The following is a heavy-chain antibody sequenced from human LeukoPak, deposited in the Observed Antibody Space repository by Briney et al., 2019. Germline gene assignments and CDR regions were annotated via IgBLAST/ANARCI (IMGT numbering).Heavy chain of an antibody. D-gene: IGHD6-19*01. CDR2: IYYSGST. CDR1: GGSISSYY. J-gene: IGHJ5*02. CDR3: ARRIAGAGWFDP. V-gene: IGHV4-59*08. Sequence: SETLSLTCTVSGGSISSYYWSWLRQPPGKGLEWIGYIYYSGSTNYNPSLKSRVTISVDTSKNQFSLKLSSVTAADTAVYYCARRIAGAGWFDPWGQGTLVTVSS.